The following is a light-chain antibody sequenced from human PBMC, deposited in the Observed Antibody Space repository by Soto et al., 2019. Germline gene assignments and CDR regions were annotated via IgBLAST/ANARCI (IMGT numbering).Light chain of an antibody. J-gene: IGKJ5*01. CDR1: ESVTSNF. CDR2: GAS. CDR3: QQYGSSPPIT. Sequence: IVLTQSPDTLSLSPGERATLSCRANESVTSNFLAWYQQKPGQAPRLLVYGASSRASGIPDRFSGSGSGTDFTLSINRLEPEDFAVYYCQQYGSSPPITFXQGTRMEIK. V-gene: IGKV3-20*01.